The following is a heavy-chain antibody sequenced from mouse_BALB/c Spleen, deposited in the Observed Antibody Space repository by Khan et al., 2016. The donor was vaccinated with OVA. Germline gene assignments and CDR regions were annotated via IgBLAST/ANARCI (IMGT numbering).Heavy chain of an antibody. D-gene: IGHD2-2*01. CDR2: IWSDGYT. V-gene: IGHV2-3*01. Sequence: QVQLKQSGPGLVAPSQSLSITCTVSGSSSTSYGVRWARQSPGTGLVWLGVIWSDGYTYYHSSLNSRLTIVKDNTKSQVLLKLNRLQTDDTATYYGGNNFDGYEWFAYWGQGTLVTGTA. CDR3: GNNFDGYEWFAY. CDR1: GSSSTSYG. J-gene: IGHJ3*01.